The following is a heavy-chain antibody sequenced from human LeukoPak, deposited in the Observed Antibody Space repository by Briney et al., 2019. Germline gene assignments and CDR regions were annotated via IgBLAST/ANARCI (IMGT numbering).Heavy chain of an antibody. D-gene: IGHD6-13*01. CDR2: IIPIFGTA. Sequence: SVKDSCKASGGTFSSYAISWVRQAPGQGLEWMGGIIPIFGTANYAQKFQGRVTITADESTSTAYMELSSLRSEDTAVYYCARDSIAAAGARGSAFDIWGQGTMVTVSS. J-gene: IGHJ3*02. CDR1: GGTFSSYA. V-gene: IGHV1-69*13. CDR3: ARDSIAAAGARGSAFDI.